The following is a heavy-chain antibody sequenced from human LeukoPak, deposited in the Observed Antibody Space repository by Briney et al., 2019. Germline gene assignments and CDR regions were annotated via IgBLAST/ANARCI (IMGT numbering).Heavy chain of an antibody. J-gene: IGHJ4*02. CDR3: AKSSPDY. Sequence: SETLSLTCTVSGGSISSYYWSWIRQPPGKGLEWIGYIYHSGSTYYNPSLKSRVTISVDRSKNQFSLKLSSVTAADTAVYYCAKSSPDYWGQGTLVTVSS. CDR1: GGSISSYY. D-gene: IGHD6-6*01. V-gene: IGHV4-59*12. CDR2: IYHSGST.